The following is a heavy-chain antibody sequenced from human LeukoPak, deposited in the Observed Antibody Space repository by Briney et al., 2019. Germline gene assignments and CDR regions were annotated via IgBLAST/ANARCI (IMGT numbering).Heavy chain of an antibody. J-gene: IGHJ4*02. CDR2: ISAYNGNT. V-gene: IGHV1-18*01. Sequence: GASVKVSCKASGYTFTSYGISWVRQAPGQGLEWMGWISAYNGNTIYAQKFQGRVTMTTDTSTSTAYMELRSLRSDDTAVYYCARDRTQYCTSTSCYKGPLDYWGQGTLVTVSS. D-gene: IGHD2-2*02. CDR3: ARDRTQYCTSTSCYKGPLDY. CDR1: GYTFTSYG.